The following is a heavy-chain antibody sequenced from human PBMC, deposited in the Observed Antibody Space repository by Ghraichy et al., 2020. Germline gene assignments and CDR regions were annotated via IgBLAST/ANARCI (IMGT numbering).Heavy chain of an antibody. D-gene: IGHD3-3*01. J-gene: IGHJ4*02. CDR1: GFTFSSYE. CDR3: ARQYDDASDY. CDR2: INSNGNTI. V-gene: IGHV3-48*03. Sequence: GGSLRLSCAASGFTFSSYEMNWVRQAPGKGLEWVSYINSNGNTIYYADSVKGRFTVSRDNAKNSLFLQMNSLRAEDTAIYYCARQYDDASDYWGQGTLVTVSS.